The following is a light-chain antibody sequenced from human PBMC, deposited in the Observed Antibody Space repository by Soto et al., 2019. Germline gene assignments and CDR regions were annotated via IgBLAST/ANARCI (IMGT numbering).Light chain of an antibody. J-gene: IGKJ1*01. V-gene: IGKV3-20*01. CDR2: GAS. CDR3: QQYGSPAWT. CDR1: QSVSSSY. Sequence: TQYAATLSVASGERATLPCRASQSVSSSYLAWYQQKPGQAPRLLIYGASSRATGIPDRCSGSGFSTDLTIPISRLEPVGLAAYYCQQYGSPAWTFGQGTKVDIK.